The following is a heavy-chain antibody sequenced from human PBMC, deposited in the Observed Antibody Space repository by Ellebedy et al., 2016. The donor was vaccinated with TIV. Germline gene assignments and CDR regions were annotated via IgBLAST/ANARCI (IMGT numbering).Heavy chain of an antibody. Sequence: AASVKVSCKTSGYTFSRHGLHWVRQAPGEGLEWKGWISTYSGNTTYAQKFQGRVTMTTATSTGTAYMELRRLTSDDTAVYYCTKEADSDALDIWGQGTMVIVSS. CDR3: TKEADSDALDI. CDR1: GYTFSRHG. D-gene: IGHD2-15*01. CDR2: ISTYSGNT. V-gene: IGHV1-18*01. J-gene: IGHJ3*02.